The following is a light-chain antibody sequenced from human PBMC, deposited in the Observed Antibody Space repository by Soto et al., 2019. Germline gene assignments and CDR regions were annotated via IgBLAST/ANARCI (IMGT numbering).Light chain of an antibody. CDR3: AAWDDSLSGVV. V-gene: IGLV1-44*01. J-gene: IGLJ2*01. CDR1: NSNIGTNN. CDR2: SNN. Sequence: QSVLTQSPSASGTPGQRVTISCSGSNSNIGTNNVNWYQQLPGTAPKLLIYSNNQRPSGVSDRFSGSKSGSSASLAISGLQSGDEADYYCAAWDDSLSGVVFGGGTKLTVL.